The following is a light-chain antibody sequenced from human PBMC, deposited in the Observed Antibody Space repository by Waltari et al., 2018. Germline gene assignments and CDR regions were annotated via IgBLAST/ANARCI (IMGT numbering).Light chain of an antibody. CDR1: SPNIGASHN. V-gene: IGLV1-40*01. J-gene: IGLJ1*01. CDR3: QSYDSSLTLYV. Sequence: QSVLTQPPSVSGAPGQTVTISCTGTSPNIGASHNVEWYQQLPGPAPKLLIYANNHRPSGVPDRFSGSKSGTSASLAITGLQAEDEAEYYCQSYDSSLTLYVFGTGTKVTVL. CDR2: ANN.